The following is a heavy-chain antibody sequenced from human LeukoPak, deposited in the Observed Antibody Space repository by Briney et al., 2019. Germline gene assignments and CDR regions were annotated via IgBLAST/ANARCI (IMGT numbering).Heavy chain of an antibody. CDR3: ARDLGQYYDTSDNWFDP. V-gene: IGHV3-48*01. CDR2: ISCLSGTI. CDR1: LFTSSSYS. Sequence: RGSLRLSCAASLFTSSSYSMNWVRQAPGQGLEWVAYISCLSGTINHAESVKGRFIISRDNAKHSMFLQMNSLRAEDTAVYYCARDLGQYYDTSDNWFDPWGQGTLVTVSS. D-gene: IGHD3-22*01. J-gene: IGHJ5*02.